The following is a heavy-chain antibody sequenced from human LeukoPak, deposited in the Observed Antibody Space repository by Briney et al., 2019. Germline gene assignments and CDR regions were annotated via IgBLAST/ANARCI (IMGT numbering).Heavy chain of an antibody. J-gene: IGHJ4*02. Sequence: GSLRLSCAASGFTFSSYGMHWVRQAPGKGLEGVAGISYDGSNKYYADSVKGRFTISRDNSKNTLYLQMNSLRAEDTAVYYCAKDNGYQLLIKYYFDYWGQGTLVTVSS. D-gene: IGHD2-2*01. CDR2: ISYDGSNK. CDR1: GFTFSSYG. CDR3: AKDNGYQLLIKYYFDY. V-gene: IGHV3-30*18.